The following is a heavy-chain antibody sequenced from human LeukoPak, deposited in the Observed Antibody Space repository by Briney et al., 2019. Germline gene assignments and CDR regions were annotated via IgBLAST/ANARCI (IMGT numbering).Heavy chain of an antibody. Sequence: ASVKVSCKASGYTFTSYGISWVRQVPGQGLEWMGWISAYNGNTNYAQKLQGRVTMTTDTSTSTAYMELRSLRSDDTAVYYCARVGYGDYYYYGMDVWGQGTTVTVSS. CDR3: ARVGYGDYYYYGMDV. J-gene: IGHJ6*02. V-gene: IGHV1-18*01. CDR1: GYTFTSYG. CDR2: ISAYNGNT. D-gene: IGHD4-17*01.